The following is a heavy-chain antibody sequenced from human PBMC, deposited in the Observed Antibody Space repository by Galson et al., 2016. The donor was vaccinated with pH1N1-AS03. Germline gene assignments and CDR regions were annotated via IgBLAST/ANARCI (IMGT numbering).Heavy chain of an antibody. CDR1: GFSISSGYF. CDR3: ARFGGDPGGEYGGD. D-gene: IGHD3-16*01. J-gene: IGHJ4*02. CDR2: IYHSGST. V-gene: IGHV4-38-2*01. Sequence: LSLTCDVSGFSISSGYFWGWIRQSPGKGLEWIGSIYHSGSTYYSPSLKSRITISVDTSSNQFSLKLYSVTATDTAVYYCARFGGDPGGEYGGDWGQGILVTV.